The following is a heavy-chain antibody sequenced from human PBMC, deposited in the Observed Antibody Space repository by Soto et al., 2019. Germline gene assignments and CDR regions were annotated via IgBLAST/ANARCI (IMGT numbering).Heavy chain of an antibody. CDR3: ARGGGVIGYYYGMDV. V-gene: IGHV3-30-3*01. D-gene: IGHD3-16*02. Sequence: QVQLVESGGGVVQPGRSLRLSCAASGFTFSSYAMHWVRQAPGKGLEWVAVISYDGSNKYYADSVKGRFTISRDNSKNTLYRQMNSLRAEDTAVYYCARGGGVIGYYYGMDVWGQGTTVTVSS. J-gene: IGHJ6*02. CDR2: ISYDGSNK. CDR1: GFTFSSYA.